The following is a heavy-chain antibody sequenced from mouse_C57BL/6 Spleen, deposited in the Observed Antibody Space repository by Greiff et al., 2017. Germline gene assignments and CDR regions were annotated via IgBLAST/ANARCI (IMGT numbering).Heavy chain of an antibody. J-gene: IGHJ2*01. CDR1: GFNFNDYY. CDR3: AGLLRLHFDY. CDR2: IDPDDGDT. D-gene: IGHD3-2*02. Sequence: VQLQQSGAELVKPGASVKLSCTASGFNFNDYYMHWVKQRAEQGLEWIGRIDPDDGDTKYAPKFQGKATITADTSTNTAYLQLSSLTSEDTAVYYCAGLLRLHFDYWGQGTTRTVSS. V-gene: IGHV14-2*01.